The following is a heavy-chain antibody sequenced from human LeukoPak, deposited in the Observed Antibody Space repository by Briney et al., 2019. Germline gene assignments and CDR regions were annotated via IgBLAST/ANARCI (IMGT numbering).Heavy chain of an antibody. Sequence: TTSETLSLTCAVSGGSIRGYYWSWVRQSPGKGLEWIGDINQNAGTDYNPSLKSRVTISIDSSKNQISLNVTAATAADTAMYYCARGRTRLSWLDPLGQGTLVTVSS. CDR1: GGSIRGYY. J-gene: IGHJ5*02. D-gene: IGHD6-6*01. V-gene: IGHV4-34*01. CDR2: INQNAGT. CDR3: ARGRTRLSWLDP.